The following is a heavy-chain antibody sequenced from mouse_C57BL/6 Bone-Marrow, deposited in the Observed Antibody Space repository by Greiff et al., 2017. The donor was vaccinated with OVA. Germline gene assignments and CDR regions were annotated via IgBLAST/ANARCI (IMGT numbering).Heavy chain of an antibody. D-gene: IGHD1-1*01. V-gene: IGHV1-22*01. CDR3: ARYYGSSYGFAY. CDR1: GYTFTDYN. Sequence: EVKLQESGPELVKPGASVKMSCKASGYTFTDYNMHWVKQSHGKSLEWIGYINPNNGGTSYNQKFKGKATLTVNKSSSTAYMELRSLTSEDSAVYYCARYYGSSYGFAYWGQGTLVTVSA. CDR2: INPNNGGT. J-gene: IGHJ3*01.